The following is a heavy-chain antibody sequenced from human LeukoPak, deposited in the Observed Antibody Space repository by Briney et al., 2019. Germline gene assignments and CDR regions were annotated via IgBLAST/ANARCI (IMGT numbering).Heavy chain of an antibody. CDR2: ISSSNSYI. D-gene: IGHD2-2*01. V-gene: IGHV3-21*01. CDR1: GFTFSSYS. J-gene: IGHJ6*03. CDR3: ARVIVVVPAAMKRTYYYYMDV. Sequence: PGGSLRLSCAASGFTFSSYSMNWVRQAPGKGLEWVSSISSSNSYIYYADSVKGRFTISRDNAKNSLYLQMNSLRAEDTAVYYCARVIVVVPAAMKRTYYYYMDVWGKGTTVTVSS.